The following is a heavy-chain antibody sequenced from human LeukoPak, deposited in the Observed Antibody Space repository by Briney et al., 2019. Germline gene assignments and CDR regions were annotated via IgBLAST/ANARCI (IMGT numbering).Heavy chain of an antibody. CDR3: ARDRGPYDFWSGYYRGLDY. CDR1: GGSISSYY. Sequence: SETLSLTCTVSGGSISSYYWSWIRQPAGKGLEWIGRIYTSGSTNYNPSLKSRVTMSVDTSKNQFSPKLSSVTAADTAVYYCARDRGPYDFWSGYYRGLDYWGQGTLVTVSS. V-gene: IGHV4-4*07. D-gene: IGHD3-3*01. CDR2: IYTSGST. J-gene: IGHJ4*02.